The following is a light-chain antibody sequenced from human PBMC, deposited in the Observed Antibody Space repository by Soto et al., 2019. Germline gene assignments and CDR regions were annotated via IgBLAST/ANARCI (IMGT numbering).Light chain of an antibody. V-gene: IGKV3-15*01. CDR3: QQYGSSPRT. CDR2: GAF. Sequence: EIVLTQSSATLSVSPWERVILSCRASQNIDGDLAWYQQKPGQAPRFLIYGAFTRATGVPPRFSGWGSGTQFALAISRLEPEDFAVYYCQQYGSSPRTFGQGTRLEIK. CDR1: QNIDGD. J-gene: IGKJ5*01.